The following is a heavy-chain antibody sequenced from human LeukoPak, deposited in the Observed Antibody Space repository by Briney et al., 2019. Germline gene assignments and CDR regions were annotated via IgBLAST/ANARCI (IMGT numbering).Heavy chain of an antibody. CDR1: GFTFSSYA. CDR2: ISGSGDST. V-gene: IGHV3-23*01. CDR3: AKLGYSGGWPQVHSDC. J-gene: IGHJ4*02. D-gene: IGHD6-19*01. Sequence: GGSLRLSCAASGFTFSSYAMSWVRQAPGKGLEWVSAISGSGDSTYYGDSVKGRFSISRDSSKNTLYLQLNSLRADDTAVYYCAKLGYSGGWPQVHSDCWGQGTLVTVSS.